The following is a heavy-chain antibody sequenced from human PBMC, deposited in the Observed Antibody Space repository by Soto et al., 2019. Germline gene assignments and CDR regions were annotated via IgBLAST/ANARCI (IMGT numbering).Heavy chain of an antibody. D-gene: IGHD6-6*01. CDR2: ISSSSFSI. V-gene: IGHV3-21*01. Sequence: PGWSLRLSCAASVFTFSSYSMNWFRQAPGKGLEWVSSISSSSFSINYADSVKGRFSISRDNAQNSLHLQMNNLRAEDTAVYYCARNESSNIYGMDVWGQGTTVTVSS. J-gene: IGHJ6*02. CDR3: ARNESSNIYGMDV. CDR1: VFTFSSYS.